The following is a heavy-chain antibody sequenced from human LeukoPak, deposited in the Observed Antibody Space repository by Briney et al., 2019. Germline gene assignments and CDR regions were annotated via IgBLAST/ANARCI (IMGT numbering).Heavy chain of an antibody. J-gene: IGHJ4*02. CDR2: ISGAGDSI. D-gene: IGHD3-3*01. V-gene: IGHV3-43*02. CDR3: AKGIKGYDY. CDR1: GFAFDDYP. Sequence: GGSLRLSCAASGFAFDDYPMHWVRQAPGKGLEGVSLISGAGDSIYYTDSVKGRFAIPIDNSKNSLYLQMNFLRTKEAAFNYCAKGIKGYDYWGRGTLVTVSS.